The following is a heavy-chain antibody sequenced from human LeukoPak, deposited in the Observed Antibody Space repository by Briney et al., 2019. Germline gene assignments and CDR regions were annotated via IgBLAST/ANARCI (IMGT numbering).Heavy chain of an antibody. Sequence: ASVKVSCKPSGYTFTGYYMHWVRQAPGQGLEWMGWINPNSGGTNYAQKFQGRVTMTRDTSISTAYMELSRLRSDDTAVYYCARDGGYGGNSKMAFDIWGQGTMVTVSS. J-gene: IGHJ3*02. CDR3: ARDGGYGGNSKMAFDI. V-gene: IGHV1-2*02. D-gene: IGHD4-23*01. CDR2: INPNSGGT. CDR1: GYTFTGYY.